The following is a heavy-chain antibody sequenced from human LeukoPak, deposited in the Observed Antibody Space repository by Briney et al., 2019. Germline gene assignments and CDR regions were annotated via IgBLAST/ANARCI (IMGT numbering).Heavy chain of an antibody. CDR1: GYTFTSYY. D-gene: IGHD6-13*01. Sequence: GASVKVSCKASGYTFTSYYMHWVRQAPGQGLEWMGWINPNSGGTNYAQKFQGRVTMTRDTSISTAYMELSRLRSDDTAVYYCARVSFLHSSSWYWFAFDIWGQGTMVTVSS. V-gene: IGHV1-2*02. CDR2: INPNSGGT. CDR3: ARVSFLHSSSWYWFAFDI. J-gene: IGHJ3*02.